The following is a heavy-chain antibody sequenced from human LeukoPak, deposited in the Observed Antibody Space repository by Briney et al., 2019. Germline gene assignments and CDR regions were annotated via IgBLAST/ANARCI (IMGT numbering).Heavy chain of an antibody. V-gene: IGHV3-21*01. D-gene: IGHD3-16*01. CDR3: ARRGGLSSGRGFDH. CDR2: ISSSSSYI. J-gene: IGHJ4*02. Sequence: GGSLRLSCVASGFDFSYYDMNWVRQAPGKGLEWVSSISSSSSYIYFAGATKGRFTISRDNANSSVFLQINSLRPEDTAVYYCARRGGLSSGRGFDHWGQGTLVTVSS. CDR1: GFDFSYYD.